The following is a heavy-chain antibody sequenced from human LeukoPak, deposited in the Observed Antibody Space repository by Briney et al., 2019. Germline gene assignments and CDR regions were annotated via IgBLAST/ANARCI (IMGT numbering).Heavy chain of an antibody. V-gene: IGHV3-23*01. CDR2: VSGSGGST. Sequence: GGSLRLSCAASGFTFSSYAMSWVRQAPGQGLEWVSAVSGSGGSTYYADSVRGRFTISRDNSKNTLYLQMNSLRAEDTAVYYCAKKAGLYYYYYGMDVWGKGTTVTVSS. CDR1: GFTFSSYA. D-gene: IGHD3/OR15-3a*01. CDR3: AKKAGLYYYYYGMDV. J-gene: IGHJ6*04.